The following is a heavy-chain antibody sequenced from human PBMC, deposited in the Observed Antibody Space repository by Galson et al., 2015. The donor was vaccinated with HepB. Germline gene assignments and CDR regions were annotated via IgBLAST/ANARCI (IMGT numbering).Heavy chain of an antibody. CDR2: IRRNSYGGTT. Sequence: SLRLSCAVSGFTFGDYGVTWVRQAPGKGLEWVSYIRRNSYGGTTHYAESVQGRFTISRDDSKNIAYLEMNSLTTEDTAVYYCARTTIPYTSGWPYLDYWGQGTLVTVSS. V-gene: IGHV3-49*04. CDR1: GFTFGDYG. J-gene: IGHJ4*02. CDR3: ARTTIPYTSGWPYLDY. D-gene: IGHD6-25*01.